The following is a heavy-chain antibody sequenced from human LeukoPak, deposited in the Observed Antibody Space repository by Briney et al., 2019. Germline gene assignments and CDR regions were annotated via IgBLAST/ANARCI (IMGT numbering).Heavy chain of an antibody. D-gene: IGHD3-16*02. V-gene: IGHV1-18*04. Sequence: ASVKVSCKASGYTFTSYGISWVRQAPGQGLEWTGWISAYNGNTNYAQKFQGRVTMTTDTSTSTAYMELRSLRSDDTAVYYCARDLWAYDYVWGSYRYSHDAFDIWGQGTMVTVSS. CDR2: ISAYNGNT. CDR3: ARDLWAYDYVWGSYRYSHDAFDI. J-gene: IGHJ3*02. CDR1: GYTFTSYG.